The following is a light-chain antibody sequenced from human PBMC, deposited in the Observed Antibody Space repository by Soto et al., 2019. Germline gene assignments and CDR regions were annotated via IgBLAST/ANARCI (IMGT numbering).Light chain of an antibody. Sequence: DVVMTQSPRSLPVIPGEPASISCRSSQTLLHSNGHNYLDWYLQKPGQSPQLRIYLGSNRASGVPDRFSGSGSGTEFTLKISRVEAEDVGIYYCMQTLQTPPWTFGQGTKVEIK. CDR1: QTLLHSNGHNY. J-gene: IGKJ1*01. CDR2: LGS. V-gene: IGKV2-28*01. CDR3: MQTLQTPPWT.